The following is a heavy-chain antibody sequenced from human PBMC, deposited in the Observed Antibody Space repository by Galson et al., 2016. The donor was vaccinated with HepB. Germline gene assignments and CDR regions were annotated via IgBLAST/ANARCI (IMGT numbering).Heavy chain of an antibody. CDR3: ARHRRFRGSGNYSYYYHMDV. J-gene: IGHJ6*03. D-gene: IGHD1-26*01. Sequence: LSLTCAVSSGSISSRSFYWGWIRQPPGKGLEWMGNINYGGSTYYNPSLKSRLTLSVDTSKNQFSLKLRSVTAADAAVYYCARHRRFRGSGNYSYYYHMDVWGKGTTVTVSS. V-gene: IGHV4-39*01. CDR1: SGSISSRSFY. CDR2: INYGGST.